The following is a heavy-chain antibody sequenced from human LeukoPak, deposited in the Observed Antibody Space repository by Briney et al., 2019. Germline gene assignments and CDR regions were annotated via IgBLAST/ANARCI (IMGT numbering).Heavy chain of an antibody. V-gene: IGHV4-38-2*01. D-gene: IGHD3-22*01. CDR2: IYHSGNT. Sequence: PSETLSLTCAVSGYSISSGYYWGWIRQPPGKGLEWIGSIYHSGNTYYNPSLKSRVTISVDTSKNQFSLKLSSVTAADTAVYYCAGTMIVVKTGFDYWGQGTLVTVSS. CDR3: AGTMIVVKTGFDY. J-gene: IGHJ4*02. CDR1: GYSISSGYY.